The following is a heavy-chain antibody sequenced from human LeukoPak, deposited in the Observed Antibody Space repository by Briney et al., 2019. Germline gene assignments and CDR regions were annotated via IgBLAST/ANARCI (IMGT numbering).Heavy chain of an antibody. CDR3: ARGLSIAAAGTYYYYYFMDV. V-gene: IGHV1-46*01. D-gene: IGHD6-13*01. CDR1: GYTFTSYY. J-gene: IGHJ6*03. Sequence: ASVKVSCKASGYTFTSYYMHWVRQAPGQGLEWMGIINPSGGSTSYAQKFQGRVTMTRDMSTSTVYMELSSLRSEDTAVYYCARGLSIAAAGTYYYYYFMDVWGKGTTVTVSS. CDR2: INPSGGST.